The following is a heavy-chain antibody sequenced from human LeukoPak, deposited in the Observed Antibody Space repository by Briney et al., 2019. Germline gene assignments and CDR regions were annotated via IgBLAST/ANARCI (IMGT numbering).Heavy chain of an antibody. Sequence: GGSLRLSCVASGFNLRSYAMSWVRQAPGKVLEWVSSLSGSGGSTYYADSVKGRFTISRDNSKNTLHLQMNSLRAEDTAVYYCAKGYSSAWNFFDYWGQGTLVTVSS. D-gene: IGHD6-19*01. CDR3: AKGYSSAWNFFDY. CDR2: LSGSGGST. V-gene: IGHV3-23*01. J-gene: IGHJ4*02. CDR1: GFNLRSYA.